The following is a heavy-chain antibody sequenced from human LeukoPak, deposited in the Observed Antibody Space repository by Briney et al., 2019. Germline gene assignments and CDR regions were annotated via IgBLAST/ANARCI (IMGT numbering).Heavy chain of an antibody. V-gene: IGHV1-69*04. J-gene: IGHJ4*02. CDR2: IIPILGIA. Sequence: GASVKVSCKASGGTFSSYAIGWVRQAPAQGLAWMGRIIPILGIANYAQKLQGRVTITADKSTSAAYMELSSLRSEDTAVYYCARAPSYCSSTSCSIGGYWGQGTLVTVSS. CDR1: GGTFSSYA. D-gene: IGHD2-2*01. CDR3: ARAPSYCSSTSCSIGGY.